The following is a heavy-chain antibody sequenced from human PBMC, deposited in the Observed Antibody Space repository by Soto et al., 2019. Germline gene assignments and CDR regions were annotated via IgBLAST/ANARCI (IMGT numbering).Heavy chain of an antibody. CDR3: AKGGYSGYEYDY. D-gene: IGHD5-12*01. CDR1: GGSISSSSYY. CDR2: IYYSGST. J-gene: IGHJ4*02. V-gene: IGHV4-39*01. Sequence: QLQLQESGPGLVKPSETLSLTCTVSGGSISSSSYYWGWIRQPPGKGLEWIGSIYYSGSTYYNPSLKSRVTISVDTSKNQFSLKLSSVTAADTAVYYCAKGGYSGYEYDYWGQGTLVTVSS.